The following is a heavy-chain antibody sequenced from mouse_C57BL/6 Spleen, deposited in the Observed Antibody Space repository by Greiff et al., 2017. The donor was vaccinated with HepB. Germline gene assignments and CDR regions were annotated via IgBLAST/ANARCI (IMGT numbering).Heavy chain of an antibody. D-gene: IGHD2-4*01. CDR1: GYSFTGYY. J-gene: IGHJ2*01. CDR2: INPSTGGT. CDR3: ARYDYDPFDY. V-gene: IGHV1-42*01. Sequence: VQLQQSGPELVKPGASVKISCKASGYSFTGYYMNWVKQSPEKSLEWIGEINPSTGGTTYNQKFKAKATLTVDKSSSTAYMQLKSLTSEDSAVYYCARYDYDPFDYWGQGTTLTVSS.